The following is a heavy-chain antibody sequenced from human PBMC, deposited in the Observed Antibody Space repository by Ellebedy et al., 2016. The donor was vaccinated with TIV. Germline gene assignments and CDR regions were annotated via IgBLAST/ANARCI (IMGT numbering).Heavy chain of an antibody. V-gene: IGHV3-30-3*01. D-gene: IGHD2-21*01. CDR2: ISYDGSNK. CDR1: GFTLSSYA. CDR3: ARMSGGDYIDAFDI. J-gene: IGHJ3*02. Sequence: PGGSLRLSCAASGFTLSSYAMHRVRQAPGKGLEWVAVISYDGSNKYYADSVKGRFTISRDNSKNTLYLQMNSLRAEDTAVYYCARMSGGDYIDAFDIWGQGKMVTVSS.